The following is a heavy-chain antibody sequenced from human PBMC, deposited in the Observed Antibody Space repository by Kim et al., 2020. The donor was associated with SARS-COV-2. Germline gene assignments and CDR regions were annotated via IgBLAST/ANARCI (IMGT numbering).Heavy chain of an antibody. D-gene: IGHD1-26*01. CDR2: INSDGGTT. Sequence: GGSLRLSCAASGFTFSSYWMHWVRQAPGKGLEWVSRINSDGGTTSYADSVKGRFTISRDNAKSTLYLQMNSLRAEDTAVYYCASRRYTGTYSYFDYWGQGTLVTVSS. J-gene: IGHJ4*02. CDR1: GFTFSSYW. V-gene: IGHV3-74*01. CDR3: ASRRYTGTYSYFDY.